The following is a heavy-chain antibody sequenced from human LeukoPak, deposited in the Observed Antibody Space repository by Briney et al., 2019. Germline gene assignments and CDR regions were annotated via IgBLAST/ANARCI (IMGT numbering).Heavy chain of an antibody. D-gene: IGHD3-10*01. CDR1: GGSISSYY. J-gene: IGHJ4*02. V-gene: IGHV4-59*01. CDR2: IYYGGST. CDR3: ASLMVRGVHYFDY. Sequence: PSETLSLTCTVSGGSISSYYWSWIRQPPGKGLEWIGYIYYGGSTNYNPSLKSRVTISVDTSKNQFSLKLSSVTAADTAVYYCASLMVRGVHYFDYWGQGTLVTVSS.